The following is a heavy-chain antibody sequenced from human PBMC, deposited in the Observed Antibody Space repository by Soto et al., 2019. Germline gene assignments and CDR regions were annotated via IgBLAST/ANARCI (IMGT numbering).Heavy chain of an antibody. D-gene: IGHD5-12*01. J-gene: IGHJ4*02. Sequence: TLSLTCTVSGDSISRGAYYWTWIRQHPGKGLEWIGYIYHSGSTYYNPSLKSRVTISVDRSKNQFSLKLSSVTAADTAVYYCAAGGGLPRYYWGQGTLVTVSS. CDR3: AAGGGLPRYY. V-gene: IGHV4-31*03. CDR2: IYHSGST. CDR1: GDSISRGAYY.